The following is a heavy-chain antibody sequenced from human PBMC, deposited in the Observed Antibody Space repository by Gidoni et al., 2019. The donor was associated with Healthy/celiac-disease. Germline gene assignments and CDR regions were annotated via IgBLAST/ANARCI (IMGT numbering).Heavy chain of an antibody. V-gene: IGHV3-23*01. D-gene: IGHD6-13*01. Sequence: EVQLLESGGGLVQPGGYLRLSCPASGFTFSSYAMSWVRQAPGKGLEWVSAISGSGGSTYYADSVKGRFTISRDNSKNTLYLQMNSLRAEDTAVYYCAKDSWGSRDEVRVGWGQGTLVTVSS. CDR1: GFTFSSYA. J-gene: IGHJ4*02. CDR3: AKDSWGSRDEVRVG. CDR2: ISGSGGST.